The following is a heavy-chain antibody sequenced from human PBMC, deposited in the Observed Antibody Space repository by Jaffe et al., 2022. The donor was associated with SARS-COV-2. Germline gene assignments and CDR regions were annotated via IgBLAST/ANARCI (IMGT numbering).Heavy chain of an antibody. J-gene: IGHJ4*02. CDR2: ISSSSSYI. D-gene: IGHD1-26*01. Sequence: EVQLVESGGGLVKPGGSLRLSCAASGFTFSSYSMNWVRQAPGKGLEWVSSISSSSSYIYYADSVKGRFTISRDNAKNSLYLQMNSLRAEDTAVYYCATSGSYLKDFDYWGQGTLVTVSS. CDR3: ATSGSYLKDFDY. V-gene: IGHV3-21*01. CDR1: GFTFSSYS.